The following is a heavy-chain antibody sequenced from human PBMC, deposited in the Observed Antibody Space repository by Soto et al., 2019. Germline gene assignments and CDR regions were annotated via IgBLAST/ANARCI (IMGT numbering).Heavy chain of an antibody. CDR1: GFTFSNYW. D-gene: IGHD1-26*01. Sequence: PGGSLRLSCAASGFTFSNYWMHWVRQAPGKGLVWVSRIDIDGMKTTYADSVKGRFTVSGDNAKNTLYLQMNNLRAEDTAVYYCAKGGASHMVGWGKGTSVTVPS. V-gene: IGHV3-74*03. CDR3: AKGGASHMVG. J-gene: IGHJ6*03. CDR2: IDIDGMKT.